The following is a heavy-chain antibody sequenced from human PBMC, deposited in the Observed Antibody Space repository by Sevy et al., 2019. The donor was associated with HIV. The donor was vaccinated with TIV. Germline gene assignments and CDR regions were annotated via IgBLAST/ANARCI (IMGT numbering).Heavy chain of an antibody. J-gene: IGHJ4*02. CDR3: ARDKLPPVMVTMVRGALSYYFDY. CDR2: IWYDGSNK. D-gene: IGHD3-10*01. CDR1: GFTFSSYG. Sequence: GGSLGLSCAASGFTFSSYGMHWVRQAPGKGLEWVAVIWYDGSNKYYADSVKGRFTISRDNSKNTLYLQMNSLRAEDTAVYYCARDKLPPVMVTMVRGALSYYFDYWGQGTLVTVSS. V-gene: IGHV3-33*01.